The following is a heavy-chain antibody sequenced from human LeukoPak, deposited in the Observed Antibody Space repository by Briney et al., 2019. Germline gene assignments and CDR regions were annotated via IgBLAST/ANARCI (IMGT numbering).Heavy chain of an antibody. D-gene: IGHD3-3*01. V-gene: IGHV4-39*01. CDR1: GDSISSSRYY. J-gene: IGHJ4*02. CDR3: ASPGGDFWSGYSTFNY. CDR2: IYSSGNT. Sequence: SETLSLTCTVSGDSISSSRYYWGWIRQTPGKGLEWIANIYSSGNTYYNPSLNSRVTMSVDTSKNQFSLKLSSVTAADTAIYFCASPGGDFWSGYSTFNYWGQGTRVTVSS.